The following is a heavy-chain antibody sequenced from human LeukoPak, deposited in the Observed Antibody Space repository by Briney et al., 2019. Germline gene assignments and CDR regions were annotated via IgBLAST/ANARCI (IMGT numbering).Heavy chain of an antibody. J-gene: IGHJ4*02. Sequence: ASVKVSCKASGYTFTGSYMHWVRQAPGQGLEWMGWINPNSGGTNHAQKFQGRVTMTRDTSTSTVYMELSSLRSEDTAVYYCARGHYESSGYYLGYWGQGTLATVSS. CDR3: ARGHYESSGYYLGY. V-gene: IGHV1-2*02. CDR2: INPNSGGT. CDR1: GYTFTGSY. D-gene: IGHD3-22*01.